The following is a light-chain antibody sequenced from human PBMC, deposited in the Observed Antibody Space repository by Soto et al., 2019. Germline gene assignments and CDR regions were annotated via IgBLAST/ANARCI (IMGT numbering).Light chain of an antibody. CDR3: QSYDSSLSAYV. V-gene: IGLV1-40*01. CDR2: IDT. CDR1: SSNIGAGYD. Sequence: QSVLTQPPSVPGAPGQRVTISCTGSSSNIGAGYDVHWYQQFPGTPPKLLIYIDTNRPSGVPDRFSGSKSGPSASLAITGLQAQDEADYFCQSYDSSLSAYVFGSGTKVTVL. J-gene: IGLJ1*01.